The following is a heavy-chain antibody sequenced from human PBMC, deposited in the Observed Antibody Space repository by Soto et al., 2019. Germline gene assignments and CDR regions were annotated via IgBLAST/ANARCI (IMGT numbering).Heavy chain of an antibody. D-gene: IGHD3-10*01. CDR3: ARGLVYYYGSGSYYFGY. J-gene: IGHJ4*02. Sequence: SETLSLTCAVSGYSIRSGYFWGWIRQPPGKGLEWIGSMYHSGITYYNLSLKSRVTISVDTSKNQLSLKLNSVTAADTAVYYCARGLVYYYGSGSYYFGYWGQGTLVTVPQ. CDR2: MYHSGIT. V-gene: IGHV4-38-2*01. CDR1: GYSIRSGYF.